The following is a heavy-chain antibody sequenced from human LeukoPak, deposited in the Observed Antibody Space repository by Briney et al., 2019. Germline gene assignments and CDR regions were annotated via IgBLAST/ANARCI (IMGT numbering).Heavy chain of an antibody. CDR3: ARVGASKENY. V-gene: IGHV3-7*01. Sequence: GGSLRLSCAASGFTFSRYWMSWVRQAPGKGLEWVANIKQDGSEKDYVDSVKGRFTISRDNAKNSLYLQMNSLRAEDTAVYYCARVGASKENYWGQGTLVTVSS. D-gene: IGHD1-26*01. J-gene: IGHJ4*02. CDR2: IKQDGSEK. CDR1: GFTFSRYW.